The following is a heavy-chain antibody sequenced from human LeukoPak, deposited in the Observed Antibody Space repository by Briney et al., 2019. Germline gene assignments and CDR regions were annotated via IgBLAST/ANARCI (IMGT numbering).Heavy chain of an antibody. D-gene: IGHD3-10*01. CDR2: INSNSGGT. J-gene: IGHJ4*02. CDR3: ASGSGGRGSGSYLIAY. Sequence: ASLKVSCKAPGYTFTGYYMHWVRQAPGEGLEWMGWINSNSGGTNYAQKFQGRVTMIRDTSISTAYMELSRLRCDDPAVYYCASGSGGRGSGSYLIAYWGQGTLVTVSS. V-gene: IGHV1-2*02. CDR1: GYTFTGYY.